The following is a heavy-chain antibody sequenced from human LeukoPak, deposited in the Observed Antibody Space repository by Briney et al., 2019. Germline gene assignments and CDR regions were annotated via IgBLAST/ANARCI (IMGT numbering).Heavy chain of an antibody. CDR1: GFTFSSYW. CDR3: ARGGDCSSTSCPYYYYYYYMDV. V-gene: IGHV3-74*01. CDR2: INSDGSST. D-gene: IGHD2-2*01. Sequence: GGSLRLSCAASGFTFSSYWMHWVRQAPGKGLVWVSRINSDGSSTSYADSVKGRFTISRDNAKNTLYLQMNSLRAEDTAVYYCARGGDCSSTSCPYYYYYYYMDVWGKGTTVTISS. J-gene: IGHJ6*03.